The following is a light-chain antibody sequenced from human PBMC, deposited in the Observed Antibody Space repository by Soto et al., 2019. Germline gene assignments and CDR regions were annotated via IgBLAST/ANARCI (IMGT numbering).Light chain of an antibody. CDR2: GAS. CDR3: QQGHNWPLT. CDR1: QSINSE. J-gene: IGKJ2*01. V-gene: IGKV3-15*01. Sequence: EIVMTQSPATLSLSPGERAALSCRASQSINSELAWYLQKPGQPPRLLIYGASTRATGVPARFTGSESGSDFTLTISGLQSEDFAVYYCQQGHNWPLTFGQGTRLEI.